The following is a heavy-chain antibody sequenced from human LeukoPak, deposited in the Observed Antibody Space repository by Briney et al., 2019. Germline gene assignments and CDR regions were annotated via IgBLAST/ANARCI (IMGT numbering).Heavy chain of an antibody. D-gene: IGHD3-10*01. CDR2: FDPEDGAT. CDR1: GYTLTELS. Sequence: ASVKVSCKVSGYTLTELSMHWVRQAPGKGLEWMGGFDPEDGATIYAQKFQGRVTMTEDTSTDTAYMELSSLRSEDTAVYYCATVPVQMRFGDFDYWGQGTLVTVSS. J-gene: IGHJ4*02. V-gene: IGHV1-24*01. CDR3: ATVPVQMRFGDFDY.